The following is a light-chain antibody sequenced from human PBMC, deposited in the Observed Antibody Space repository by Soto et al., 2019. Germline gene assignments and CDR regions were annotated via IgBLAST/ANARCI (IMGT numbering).Light chain of an antibody. CDR2: EVN. Sequence: QSALTQPPSASGSPGQSVTISCTGTTSDVGGYNYVSWYQQHPGQAPKVIIYEVNKRPSGVPDRFSGSKSGNTASLTVSGLQPDDEADYFCCSNTASTIYVFGTGTKLTVL. CDR1: TSDVGGYNY. V-gene: IGLV2-8*01. J-gene: IGLJ1*01. CDR3: CSNTASTIYV.